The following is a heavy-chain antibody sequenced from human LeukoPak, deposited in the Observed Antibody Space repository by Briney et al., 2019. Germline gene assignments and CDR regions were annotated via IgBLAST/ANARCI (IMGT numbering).Heavy chain of an antibody. V-gene: IGHV1-69*13. CDR2: IIPIFGTA. J-gene: IGHJ4*02. CDR3: ARGVGSYTGYFDY. D-gene: IGHD1-26*01. Sequence: SVKVSCKASGGTFSSYAISWVRQAPGQGLEWMGGIIPIFGTANYAQKFQGRVTITADESTSTAYMGLSSLRSEDTAVYYCARGVGSYTGYFDYWGQGTLVTVSS. CDR1: GGTFSSYA.